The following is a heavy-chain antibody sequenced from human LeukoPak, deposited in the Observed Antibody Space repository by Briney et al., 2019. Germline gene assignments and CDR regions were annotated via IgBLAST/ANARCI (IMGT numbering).Heavy chain of an antibody. CDR3: APIPAFPSGGFDY. CDR2: ISGSGGST. Sequence: GGSLRLSCVASGFTFSNYAMSWIRQAPGKGLEWVSAISGSGGSTYYADSVKGRFTISRDNSKNTLYLQMNSLRAEDTAVYYCAPIPAFPSGGFDYWGQGTLVTVSS. V-gene: IGHV3-23*01. J-gene: IGHJ4*02. D-gene: IGHD2-2*02. CDR1: GFTFSNYA.